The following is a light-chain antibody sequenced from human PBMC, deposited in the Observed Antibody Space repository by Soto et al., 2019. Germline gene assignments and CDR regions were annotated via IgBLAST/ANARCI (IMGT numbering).Light chain of an antibody. J-gene: IGLJ3*02. V-gene: IGLV2-8*01. CDR1: SSDVVNYNY. Sequence: QSVLTQPPSASGSLGQSVTISCTGTSSDVVNYNYVSWYQHHPGKAPKLLIYEVSKRPSGVPDRFSGSKSGNTASLTVSGLQADDEADYYCSSYAGDNSWVFGGGTQLTVL. CDR3: SSYAGDNSWV. CDR2: EVS.